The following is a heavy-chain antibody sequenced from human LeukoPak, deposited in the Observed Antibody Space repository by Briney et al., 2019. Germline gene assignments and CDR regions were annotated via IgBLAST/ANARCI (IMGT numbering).Heavy chain of an antibody. V-gene: IGHV1-69*13. CDR2: IIPIFGTA. CDR1: GGTFSSYA. D-gene: IGHD6-13*01. CDR3: ARSDSSGYSSSWPFDY. J-gene: IGHJ4*02. Sequence: ASVKVSCKASGGTFSSYAISWVRQAPGQGLEWMGGIIPIFGTANYAQKFQGRVTITADESTSTAYMELSSLRSEDTAVYYCARSDSSGYSSSWPFDYWGQGTLVTVSS.